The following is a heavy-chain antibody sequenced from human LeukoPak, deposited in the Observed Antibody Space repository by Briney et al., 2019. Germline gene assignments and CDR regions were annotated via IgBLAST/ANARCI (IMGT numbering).Heavy chain of an antibody. D-gene: IGHD3-10*01. J-gene: IGHJ4*02. V-gene: IGHV4-59*01. CDR2: IYYSGST. CDR1: GGSISSYY. Sequence: PSETLSLTCTVSGGSISSYYWSWIRQPPGKGLEWIGYIYYSGSTNYNPSLKSRVTISVDTSKNQFSLKLSSVTAPDTAVYYCARSPHYYGSGSLDYWGQGTLVTVSS. CDR3: ARSPHYYGSGSLDY.